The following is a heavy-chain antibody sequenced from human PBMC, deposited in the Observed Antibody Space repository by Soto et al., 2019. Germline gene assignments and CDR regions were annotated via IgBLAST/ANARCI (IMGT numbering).Heavy chain of an antibody. CDR1: GGSISSGGYY. D-gene: IGHD1-7*01. J-gene: IGHJ5*02. V-gene: IGHV4-31*03. CDR2: IYYSGST. CDR3: AREGGGITGTTFRYGFDP. Sequence: QVQLQESGPGLVKPSQTLSLTCTVSGGSISSGGYYWSWIRQHPGKGLEWIGYIYYSGSTYYNPTLKSRVTISVDTSKNRFSLKRSSVTAADTAVYYCAREGGGITGTTFRYGFDPWGQGTLVTVSS.